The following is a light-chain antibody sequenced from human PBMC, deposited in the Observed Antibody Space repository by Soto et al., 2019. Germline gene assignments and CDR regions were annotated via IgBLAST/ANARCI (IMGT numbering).Light chain of an antibody. CDR3: CSDAGIYTWV. V-gene: IGLV2-11*01. Sequence: QSALTQPRSVSGSPGQSVTISCTGTSSDVGGYNYVSWYQQHPGKAPKLMIYDVSKRPSGVPDRFSGSKSGNTASLTISGLQDDDADDYYWCSDAGIYTWVFGGGTKLTVL. CDR1: SSDVGGYNY. CDR2: DVS. J-gene: IGLJ3*02.